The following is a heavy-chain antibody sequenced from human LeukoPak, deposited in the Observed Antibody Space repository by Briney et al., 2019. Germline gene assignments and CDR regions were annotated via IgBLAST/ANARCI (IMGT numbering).Heavy chain of an antibody. J-gene: IGHJ6*03. CDR2: INSDGNAT. D-gene: IGHD4-11*01. V-gene: IGHV3-74*01. Sequence: GGSLRLSCAASGFTFNNYAMNWVRQAPGKGLVWVSRINSDGNATGYADSVKGRFTISRDNAKNTLYLQMNSLRADDTALYYCVRGATTVTGSYFYYYMDVWGKGTTVTV. CDR3: VRGATTVTGSYFYYYMDV. CDR1: GFTFNNYA.